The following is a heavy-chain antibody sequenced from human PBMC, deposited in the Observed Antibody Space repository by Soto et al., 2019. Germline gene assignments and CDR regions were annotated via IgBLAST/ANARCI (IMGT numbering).Heavy chain of an antibody. Sequence: QVQLVQSGAEVKKPGSSVKVSCKASGGTFSSYAISWVRQAPGQGLEWMGGIIPIFGTANYAQKFQGRVTITADESTSTAYMELSSLRSEDTAVYYCARDVHSSSWYSPHYYYYGMDVWGQGTTVTVSS. V-gene: IGHV1-69*01. D-gene: IGHD6-13*01. J-gene: IGHJ6*02. CDR2: IIPIFGTA. CDR1: GGTFSSYA. CDR3: ARDVHSSSWYSPHYYYYGMDV.